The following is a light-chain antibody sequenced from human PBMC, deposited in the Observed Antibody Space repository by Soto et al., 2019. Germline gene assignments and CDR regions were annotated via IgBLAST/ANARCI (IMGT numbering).Light chain of an antibody. J-gene: IGKJ1*01. CDR2: GAS. V-gene: IGKV3-15*01. Sequence: EIVMTQSPATLSVSPGERATLSCGASQSVRSNLAWYQQKPGQAPRLLIYGASTRATGVPARFSGSGSGTDFTLTISRLQSEDFAVYYCQHYNNWPPWTFGQGTKVEIK. CDR1: QSVRSN. CDR3: QHYNNWPPWT.